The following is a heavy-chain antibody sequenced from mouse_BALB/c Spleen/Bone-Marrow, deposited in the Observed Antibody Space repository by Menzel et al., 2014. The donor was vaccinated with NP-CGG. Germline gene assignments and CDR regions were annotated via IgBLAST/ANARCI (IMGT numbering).Heavy chain of an antibody. V-gene: IGHV5-6-5*01. D-gene: IGHD2-4*01. J-gene: IGHJ2*01. CDR2: INSGDSN. CDR1: GFTFSSYP. Sequence: DVMLVESGGGLVKPGGSLKLSCAASGFTFSSYPMPWGRQPPEKRVERAASINSGDSNYYPDSVKGRFTISRDNARNILYLQMSSLRSEDTDMYYCARSTIITTGNYFDYWGQGTTLTVSS. CDR3: ARSTIITTGNYFDY.